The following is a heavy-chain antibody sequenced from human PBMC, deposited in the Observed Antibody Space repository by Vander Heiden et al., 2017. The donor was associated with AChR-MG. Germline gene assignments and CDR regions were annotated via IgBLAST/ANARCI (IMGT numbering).Heavy chain of an antibody. CDR2: IWDDGSNK. CDR1: GFTLRRYA. CDR3: AREVIVVVPAASAVDYYGMDV. V-gene: IGHV3-33*01. J-gene: IGHJ6*02. D-gene: IGHD2-2*01. Sequence: QVQLVESGGGVFKPRRSLRLSFAASGFTLRRYAGPGVRQAPGKGLEWVAVIWDDGSNKYYADSVKGRFTISRDNSKNTLYLQMNSLRAEDTAVYYCAREVIVVVPAASAVDYYGMDVWYQGTTVTVSS.